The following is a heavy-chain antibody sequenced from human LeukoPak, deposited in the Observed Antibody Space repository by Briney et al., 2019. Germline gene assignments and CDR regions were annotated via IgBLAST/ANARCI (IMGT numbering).Heavy chain of an antibody. CDR1: GYTLTELS. CDR2: FDPEDGET. J-gene: IGHJ4*02. CDR3: ATDLGYSYGFFDY. V-gene: IGHV1-24*01. D-gene: IGHD5-18*01. Sequence: ASVKVSCKVSGYTLTELSMHWVRQAPGKGLEWVGGFDPEDGETIYAQKFQGRVTMTEDTSTDTAYMELSSLRSEDTAVYYCATDLGYSYGFFDYWGQGTLVTVSS.